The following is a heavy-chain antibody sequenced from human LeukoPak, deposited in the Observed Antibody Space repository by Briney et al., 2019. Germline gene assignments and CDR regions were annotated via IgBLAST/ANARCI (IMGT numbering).Heavy chain of an antibody. Sequence: PGGSLRLSCAASGFTVSGNYMSWVRQAPGKGLEWVSIIYSGGSTYYADSVKGRFTISRDNSKNTLYLQMNSLRAEDTAVYYCARFSSGGSGWNHDAFDIWGQGTMVTVSS. CDR2: IYSGGST. CDR1: GFTVSGNY. D-gene: IGHD6-19*01. CDR3: ARFSSGGSGWNHDAFDI. V-gene: IGHV3-53*01. J-gene: IGHJ3*02.